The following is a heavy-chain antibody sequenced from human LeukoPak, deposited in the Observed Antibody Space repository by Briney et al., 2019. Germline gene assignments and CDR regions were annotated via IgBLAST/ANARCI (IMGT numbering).Heavy chain of an antibody. V-gene: IGHV1-69*01. CDR2: IIPIFGTA. Sequence: SSVRVSCKASGGTFSSYAISWVRQAPGQGLEWMGGIIPIFGTANYAQKFQGRVTITADESTNTAYMELSSLRSEDTAVYYCARESAYYYDSSGPRDGMDVWGQGTTVTVSS. D-gene: IGHD3-22*01. CDR3: ARESAYYYDSSGPRDGMDV. CDR1: GGTFSSYA. J-gene: IGHJ6*02.